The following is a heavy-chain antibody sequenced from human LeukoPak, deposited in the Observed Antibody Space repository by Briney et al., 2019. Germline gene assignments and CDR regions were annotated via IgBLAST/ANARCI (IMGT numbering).Heavy chain of an antibody. Sequence: SETLSLTCTVSGGSISSYYWSWIRQPPGKGLEWIGYIYYSGSTNYNPSLKSRVTISVDTSKNQFSLKLSSVTAADTAVYYCARSPEWGRVVVTGNNWFDPWGQGTLVTVSS. V-gene: IGHV4-59*01. CDR1: GGSISSYY. CDR2: IYYSGST. D-gene: IGHD2-21*02. CDR3: ARSPEWGRVVVTGNNWFDP. J-gene: IGHJ5*02.